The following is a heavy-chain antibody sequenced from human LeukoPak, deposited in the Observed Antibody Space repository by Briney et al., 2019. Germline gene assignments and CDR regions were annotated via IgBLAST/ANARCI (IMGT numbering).Heavy chain of an antibody. J-gene: IGHJ5*02. D-gene: IGHD4-17*01. CDR2: ISWNTNNI. CDR1: GFRFADYA. CDR3: AKAPGVTTGWFDP. V-gene: IGHV3-9*01. Sequence: GRSLRLSCAASGFRFADYAMHWVRQAPGKGLGWVSGISWNTNNIGYADSVKGRFTISRDNTKNSLYLQMNSLRVEDTALYYCAKAPGVTTGWFDPWGQGTLVTVSS.